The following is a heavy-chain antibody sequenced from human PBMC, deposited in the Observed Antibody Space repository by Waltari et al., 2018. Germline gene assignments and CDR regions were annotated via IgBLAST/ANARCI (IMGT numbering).Heavy chain of an antibody. CDR3: AGRGYGGYEFGVDY. CDR1: GYSFTSYW. J-gene: IGHJ4*02. V-gene: IGHV5-51*01. CDR2: IYPGDSDT. Sequence: EVQLVQSGAEVKKPGESLKISCKGSGYSFTSYWIGWVRQMPGKGLEWMGIIYPGDSDTRYSPTFQGQGTISDDKCSSTASRKGSRLKGSAAAMYYWAGRGYGGYEFGVDYWGQGTLVTVAS. D-gene: IGHD5-12*01.